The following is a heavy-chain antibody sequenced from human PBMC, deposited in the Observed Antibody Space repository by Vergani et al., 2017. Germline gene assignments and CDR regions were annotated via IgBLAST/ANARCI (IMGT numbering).Heavy chain of an antibody. V-gene: IGHV4-39*01. J-gene: IGHJ4*02. CDR1: GDSISTSSYA. Sequence: QMQLQESGPGLVKPSETLSLSCTVSGDSISTSSYAWGWIRQPPGKTLEWIGTVFYGGRTSYNPSLKSRVTLSLDTSKKQISLHLTSVTAADTAVYYCARQISGVRRWSMTAFDCWRQGAMVTVSS. CDR2: VFYGGRT. D-gene: IGHD3-10*01. CDR3: ARQISGVRRWSMTAFDC.